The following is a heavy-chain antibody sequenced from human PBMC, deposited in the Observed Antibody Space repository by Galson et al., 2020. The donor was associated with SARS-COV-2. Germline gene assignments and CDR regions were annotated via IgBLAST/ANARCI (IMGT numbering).Heavy chain of an antibody. V-gene: IGHV3-30*04. J-gene: IGHJ4*02. CDR2: ISKDGGKT. CDR3: VREGPSRSRGWYDDVYY. D-gene: IGHD6-19*01. CDR1: GSPSSGYA. Sequence: GGPLRFPCEALGSPSSGYAMPWVPQAPGKGLEWAAVISKDGGKTNYADSVNGRFTISRDNSKNTLYVQMSSLRTEDTAVYYCVREGPSRSRGWYDDVYYWCQGTLVTVSS.